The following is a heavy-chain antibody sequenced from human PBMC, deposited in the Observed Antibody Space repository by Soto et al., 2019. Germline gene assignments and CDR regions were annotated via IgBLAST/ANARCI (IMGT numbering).Heavy chain of an antibody. CDR1: GYTFTGYY. V-gene: IGHV1-2*04. CDR2: INPNSGGT. CDR3: AKDYAQGYGDAQFDY. Sequence: ASVKVSCKASGYTFTGYYMHWVRQAPGQGLEWMGWINPNSGGTNYAQKFQGWVTMTRDTSISTAYMELSRLRSDDTAVYYCAKDYAQGYGDAQFDYWGQGTLVTVSS. D-gene: IGHD4-17*01. J-gene: IGHJ4*02.